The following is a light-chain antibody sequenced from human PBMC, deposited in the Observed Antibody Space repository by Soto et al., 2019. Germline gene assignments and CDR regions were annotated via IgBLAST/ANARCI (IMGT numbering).Light chain of an antibody. V-gene: IGLV2-14*01. CDR1: SSDVGGYNY. CDR3: NSYTSSSTYV. J-gene: IGLJ1*01. CDR2: EVS. Sequence: QSALTQPASVSGSPGQSITISCTGTSSDVGGYNYVSWYQQYPGKAPKLMIYEVSNRPSGVSNRFSGSKSGNTASLTISGLLAEDEADYYCNSYTSSSTYVFGTGTKVTVL.